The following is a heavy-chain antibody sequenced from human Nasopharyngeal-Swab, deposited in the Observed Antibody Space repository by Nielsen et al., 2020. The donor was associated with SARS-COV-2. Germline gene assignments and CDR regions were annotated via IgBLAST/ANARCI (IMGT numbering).Heavy chain of an antibody. CDR3: AKGGVGCWYDLTNPTYYFDY. CDR2: IWYDGSNK. V-gene: IGHV3-33*06. D-gene: IGHD6-13*01. CDR1: GLSFSRYA. J-gene: IGHJ4*02. Sequence: GESLKISCVGSGLSFSRYAMHWVRQAPGKGLEWVAVIWYDGSNKYYADSVKGRFTISRDNSKNTLYLHMNSLRAEDTAVYYCAKGGVGCWYDLTNPTYYFDYWGQGTLVTVSS.